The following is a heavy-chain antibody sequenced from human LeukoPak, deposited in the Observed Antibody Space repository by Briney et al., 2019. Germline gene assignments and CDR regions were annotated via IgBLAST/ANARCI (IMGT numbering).Heavy chain of an antibody. CDR3: ARDADAFDI. CDR1: GYTFSSYA. CDR2: ISSNGGST. V-gene: IGHV3-64*01. J-gene: IGHJ3*02. Sequence: GGSLRLSCAASGYTFSSYAMHWVRQAPGKGLEYVSAISSNGGSTYYANSVKGRFTISRDNSKNTLYFQMGSLRAEDMAVYYCARDADAFDIWGQGTMVTVSA.